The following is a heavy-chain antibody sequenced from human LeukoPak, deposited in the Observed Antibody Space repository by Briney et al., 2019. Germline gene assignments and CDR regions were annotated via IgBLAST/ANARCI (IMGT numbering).Heavy chain of an antibody. CDR3: ARVSEKWEHYFDY. V-gene: IGHV4-59*12. J-gene: IGHJ4*02. D-gene: IGHD1-26*01. Sequence: SETLSLTCTVSDDSITIYYWSWIRQPPGKGLEWIGYIDHTGITNYNPSLNSRVTISRDTSKNHFSLKLTSVTAADTAVYYCARVSEKWEHYFDYWGQGTLVTVSS. CDR1: DDSITIYY. CDR2: IDHTGIT.